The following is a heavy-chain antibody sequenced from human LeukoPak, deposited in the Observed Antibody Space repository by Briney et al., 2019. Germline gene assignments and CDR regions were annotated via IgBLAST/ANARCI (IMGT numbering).Heavy chain of an antibody. D-gene: IGHD1/OR15-1a*01. CDR2: IYSSGYT. CDR3: ARGEHSVDS. CDR1: GGAIRSHY. V-gene: IGHV4-4*07. Sequence: SETLSLTCTVSGGAIRSHYWNWIRQPAGKGLEWIGRIYSSGYTDDNPSLKSRITMSVDMSKNQFSLRLNSVTAADTAVYYCARGEHSVDSWGQGMLVTVSS. J-gene: IGHJ4*02.